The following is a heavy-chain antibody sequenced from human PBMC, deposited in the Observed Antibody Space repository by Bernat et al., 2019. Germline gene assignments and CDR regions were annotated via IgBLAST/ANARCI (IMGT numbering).Heavy chain of an antibody. CDR3: ARPRRPATEIDY. V-gene: IGHV3-48*04. J-gene: IGHJ4*02. D-gene: IGHD2-2*01. Sequence: VQLVESGGGVVQPGRSLRLSCAASGFTFSSYGMHWVRQAPGKGLEWVSYISSSGSTIYYADSVKGRFTISRDNAKNSLYLQMNSLRAEDTAVYYCARPRRPATEIDYWGQGTLVTVSS. CDR1: GFTFSSYG. CDR2: ISSSGSTI.